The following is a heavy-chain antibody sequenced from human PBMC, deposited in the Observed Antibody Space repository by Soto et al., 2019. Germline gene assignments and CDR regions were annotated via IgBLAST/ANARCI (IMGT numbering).Heavy chain of an antibody. D-gene: IGHD3-10*01. V-gene: IGHV4-61*01. CDR3: AREVTYFGSGRNDAFDI. J-gene: IGHJ3*02. CDR1: GGSISSSSYY. Sequence: SETLSLTCTVSGGSISSSSYYWGWIRQPPGKGLEWIGYIYYSGSTNYNPSLKSRVTMSVDTSKNQFSLKLSSVTAADTALYYCAREVTYFGSGRNDAFDIWGQGTMVTVSS. CDR2: IYYSGST.